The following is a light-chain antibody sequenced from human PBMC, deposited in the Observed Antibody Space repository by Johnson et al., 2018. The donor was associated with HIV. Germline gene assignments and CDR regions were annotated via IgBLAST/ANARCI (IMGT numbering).Light chain of an antibody. J-gene: IGLJ1*01. CDR1: SSNIGNNY. CDR3: ATWDTSLSAGGV. CDR2: ENN. Sequence: SVLTQPPSVSAAPGQKVTISCSGSSSNIGNNYVSWYQQLPGTAPKLLIYENNKRPSGIPDRFSDSKSGTSATLGITGLQTGDAADYYCATWDTSLSAGGVFGTGTKVTVL. V-gene: IGLV1-51*02.